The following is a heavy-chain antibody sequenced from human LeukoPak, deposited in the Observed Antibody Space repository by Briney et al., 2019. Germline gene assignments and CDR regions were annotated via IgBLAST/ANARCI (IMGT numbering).Heavy chain of an antibody. CDR1: GGSFSGYY. D-gene: IGHD3-22*01. Sequence: KPSETLSLTCAVYGGSFSGYYWSWIRQPPGKGLEWIGEINHSGSTNYNPSLKSRVTISVDTSKNQFSLKLSSVTAADTAVYYCARGVEFFRLLLSAEYFQHWGQGTLVTVSS. V-gene: IGHV4-34*01. J-gene: IGHJ1*01. CDR2: INHSGST. CDR3: ARGVEFFRLLLSAEYFQH.